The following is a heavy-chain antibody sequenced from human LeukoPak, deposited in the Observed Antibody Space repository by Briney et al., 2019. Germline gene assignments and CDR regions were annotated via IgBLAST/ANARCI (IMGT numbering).Heavy chain of an antibody. J-gene: IGHJ4*02. D-gene: IGHD4-11*01. CDR2: IYYSGST. V-gene: IGHV4-61*01. CDR3: ARGYSIFDY. Sequence: SETLSLTCTVSGGSVSSGSYYWSWIRQPPGKGLEWIGYIYYSGSTNYNPSLKSRVTISVDTSKNQFSLKLSSVTAADTAVYHCARGYSIFDYWGQGTLVTVSS. CDR1: GGSVSSGSYY.